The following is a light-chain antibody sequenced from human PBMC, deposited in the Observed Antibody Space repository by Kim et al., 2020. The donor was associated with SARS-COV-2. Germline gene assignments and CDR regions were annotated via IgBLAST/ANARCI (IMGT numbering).Light chain of an antibody. CDR3: QQYGNSLT. Sequence: EIVLTQSPGTLSLSPGERVTLSCRASQSVSRSYLAWYQQKPGQAPRLLIYGTSSRANGIPDRFSGSGSVTDFTLTISRLEPEDFAVYYCQQYGNSLTFGGGTKVDIK. V-gene: IGKV3-20*01. CDR1: QSVSRSY. CDR2: GTS. J-gene: IGKJ4*01.